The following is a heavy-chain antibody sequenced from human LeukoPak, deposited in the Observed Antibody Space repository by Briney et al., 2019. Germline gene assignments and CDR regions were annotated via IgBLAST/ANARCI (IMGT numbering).Heavy chain of an antibody. D-gene: IGHD6-13*01. CDR3: AKPIIAAAEDWSGFDI. J-gene: IGHJ3*02. V-gene: IGHV3-30-3*02. CDR2: ISYDGSNK. Sequence: GGSLRLSCAASGFTFSSYAMHWVRQAPGKGLEWVAVISYDGSNKYYADSVKGRFTISRDNAKNSLYLQMNSLRAEDTALYYCAKPIIAAAEDWSGFDIWGQGTMVTVSS. CDR1: GFTFSSYA.